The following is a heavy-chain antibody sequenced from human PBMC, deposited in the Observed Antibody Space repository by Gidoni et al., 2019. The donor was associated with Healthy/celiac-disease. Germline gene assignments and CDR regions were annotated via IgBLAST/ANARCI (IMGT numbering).Heavy chain of an antibody. CDR2: ISGSGGST. J-gene: IGHJ4*02. D-gene: IGHD3-10*01. Sequence: EVQLLESGGGLVQPGGSLRLSCAASGFTFSSYAMSWVRQAPGKGLEWVSAISGSGGSTYYADSVKGRFTISRDNSKNTLYLQMNSLRAEDTAVYYCAKDRLWFGELGSDFDYWGQGTLVTVSS. CDR3: AKDRLWFGELGSDFDY. V-gene: IGHV3-23*01. CDR1: GFTFSSYA.